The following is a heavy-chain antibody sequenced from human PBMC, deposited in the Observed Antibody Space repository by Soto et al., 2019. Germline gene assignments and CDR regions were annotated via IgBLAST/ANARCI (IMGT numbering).Heavy chain of an antibody. CDR3: ARDLSSGPTHYYYGMDV. Sequence: GASVKVSCKASGYTFTSYYMHWVRQAPGQGLEWMGIINPSGGSTSYAQKFQGRVTMTRGTSTSTVYMELSSLRSEDTAVYYCARDLSSGPTHYYYGMDVWGQGTTVTVSS. J-gene: IGHJ6*02. CDR2: INPSGGST. D-gene: IGHD6-19*01. CDR1: GYTFTSYY. V-gene: IGHV1-46*01.